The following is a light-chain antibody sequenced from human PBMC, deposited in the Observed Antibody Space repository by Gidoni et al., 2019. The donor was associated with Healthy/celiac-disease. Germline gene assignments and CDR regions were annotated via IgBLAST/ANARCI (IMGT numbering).Light chain of an antibody. V-gene: IGLV1-51*02. J-gene: IGLJ2*01. CDR1: SSNIGNNY. CDR2: ENN. Sequence: QSVLTQPPSVSAAPGQKVTIPCSGSSSNIGNNYVSWYQQLPGTAPKLLIYENNKRPSGIPDRFSGSKSGTSATLGITGLQTGDEADYYCGTWDSSLGSSAIFGGGTKLTVL. CDR3: GTWDSSLGSSAI.